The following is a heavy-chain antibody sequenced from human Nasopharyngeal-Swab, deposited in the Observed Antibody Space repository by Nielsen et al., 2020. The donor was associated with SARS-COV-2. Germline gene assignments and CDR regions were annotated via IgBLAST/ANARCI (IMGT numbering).Heavy chain of an antibody. CDR3: ARMTATIFGVVTVSYYGMDV. CDR1: GSTFSSYE. J-gene: IGHJ6*02. D-gene: IGHD3-3*01. V-gene: IGHV3-48*03. Sequence: GESLKISCAASGSTFSSYEMNWVRQAPGKGLEWVSYISSSGSTIYYADSVKGRFTISRDNAKNSLYLQMNSLRAEDTAVYYCARMTATIFGVVTVSYYGMDVWGQGTTVTVSS. CDR2: ISSSGSTI.